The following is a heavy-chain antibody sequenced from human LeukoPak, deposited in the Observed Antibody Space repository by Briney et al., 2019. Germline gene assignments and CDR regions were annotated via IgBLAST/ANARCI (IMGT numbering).Heavy chain of an antibody. V-gene: IGHV3-7*01. CDR1: GFDFPGYW. Sequence: GGSLRLSCAASGFDFPGYWMVWVRQAPGKGLEWVASIGKDGSEKAYGDSVRGRFNISRDNARSSLHLQMNRLRVDDTATYYCTRDIVWLQLEYWGQGALVTVSS. D-gene: IGHD5-24*01. CDR2: IGKDGSEK. CDR3: TRDIVWLQLEY. J-gene: IGHJ4*02.